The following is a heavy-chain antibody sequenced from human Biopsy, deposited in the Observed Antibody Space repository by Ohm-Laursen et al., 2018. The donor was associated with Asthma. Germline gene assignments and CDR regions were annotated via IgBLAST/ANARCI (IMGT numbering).Heavy chain of an antibody. CDR2: INAGNGNT. Sequence: GSPVKVSCKASGYTFINYAIHWVRQAPGQRLEWMGWINAGNGNTKYSQKFQGRVTITRDTSASTAYMDLSSLRSEDTAVYYCARTYYDFLTGQVNDVFAIWGQGTMVTVSS. V-gene: IGHV1-3*01. CDR1: GYTFINYA. D-gene: IGHD3-9*01. J-gene: IGHJ3*02. CDR3: ARTYYDFLTGQVNDVFAI.